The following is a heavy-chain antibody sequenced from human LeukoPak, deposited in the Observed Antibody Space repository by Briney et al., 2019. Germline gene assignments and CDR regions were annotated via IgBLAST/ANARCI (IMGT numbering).Heavy chain of an antibody. CDR3: AKGDDSSGRNWFDS. V-gene: IGHV3-23*01. J-gene: IGHJ5*01. CDR1: GFTFTSYA. CDR2: VSGSGTTT. Sequence: GGSLRLSCAASGFTFTSYAMSWVRQAPGKGLEWVSAVSGSGTTTHNADSVEGRFSSSRDNSKNTLFLHMNSLRVDDTAVYYCAKGDDSSGRNWFDSWGQGTLVTVSS. D-gene: IGHD3-22*01.